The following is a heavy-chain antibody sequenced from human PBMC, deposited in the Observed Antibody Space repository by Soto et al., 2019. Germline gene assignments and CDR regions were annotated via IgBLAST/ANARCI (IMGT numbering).Heavy chain of an antibody. CDR1: GYTFTSHY. CDR3: ARPITMVRGVISYNYYYYGMDV. Sequence: ASVKVSCKASGYTFTSHYMHWVRQAPGQGLEWMGLINPSAGSTSYAQSFQGRVTMTRNTSISTAYMELSNLRSEDTAVYYCARPITMVRGVISYNYYYYGMDVWGQGTTVTVSS. D-gene: IGHD3-10*01. CDR2: INPSAGST. J-gene: IGHJ6*02. V-gene: IGHV1-46*01.